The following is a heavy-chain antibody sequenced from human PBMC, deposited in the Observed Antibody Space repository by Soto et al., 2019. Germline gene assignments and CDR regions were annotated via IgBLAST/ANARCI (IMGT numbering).Heavy chain of an antibody. CDR1: GFTFSSYE. D-gene: IGHD6-13*01. CDR2: ISSSGSTI. Sequence: PGGSLRLSCAASGFTFSSYEMNWVRQAPGKGLEWVSYISSSGSTIYYADSVKGRFTISRDNAKNSLYLQMNSLRAEDTAVYYCARSPSSWNPYYYYGMDVWGQGTTVTVSS. V-gene: IGHV3-48*03. J-gene: IGHJ6*02. CDR3: ARSPSSWNPYYYYGMDV.